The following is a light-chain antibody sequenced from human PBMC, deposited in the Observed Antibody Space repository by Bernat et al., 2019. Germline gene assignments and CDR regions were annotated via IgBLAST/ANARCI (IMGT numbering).Light chain of an antibody. V-gene: IGKV1-5*03. CDR3: QHSYI. J-gene: IGKJ2*01. CDR2: AAS. CDR1: YRIGSW. Sequence: DVQVTQSPPTLSASVGDTVTITCRASYRIGSWLGWYQQKPGRAPNLLIYAASTLHTGVPSRFSGSASAYDFTLTISGLLPNDSATYYCQHSYIFGQGTKL.